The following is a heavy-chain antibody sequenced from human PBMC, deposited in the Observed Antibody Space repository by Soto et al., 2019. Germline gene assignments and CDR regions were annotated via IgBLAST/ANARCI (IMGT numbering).Heavy chain of an antibody. J-gene: IGHJ6*03. Sequence: PGGSLRLSCAASGLTFSSSGMDWVRQAPGKGLEWVSSISSSSSYIYYTDSVKGRFTISRDNAKNSLYLQMNSLRAEDTAVYYCARETTYYMDVWGKGTTVTVSS. CDR3: ARETTYYMDV. D-gene: IGHD1-1*01. V-gene: IGHV3-21*01. CDR2: ISSSSSYI. CDR1: GLTFSSSG.